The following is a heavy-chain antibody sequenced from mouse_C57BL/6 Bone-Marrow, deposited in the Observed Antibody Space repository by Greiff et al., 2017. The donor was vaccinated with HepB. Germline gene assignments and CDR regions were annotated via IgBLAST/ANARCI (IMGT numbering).Heavy chain of an antibody. D-gene: IGHD3-3*01. Sequence: QVQLQQSGAELVRPGTSVKVSCKASGYAFTNYLIEWVKQRPGQGLEWIGVINPGSGGTNYNEKFKGTATLTADKSSSTAYMQLSSLTSEDSAVYFCARGTDLGNYFDYWGQGTTLTVSS. J-gene: IGHJ2*01. CDR3: ARGTDLGNYFDY. CDR1: GYAFTNYL. CDR2: INPGSGGT. V-gene: IGHV1-54*01.